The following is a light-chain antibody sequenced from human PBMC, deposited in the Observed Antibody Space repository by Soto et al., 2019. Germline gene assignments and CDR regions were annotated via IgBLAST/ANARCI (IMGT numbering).Light chain of an antibody. Sequence: QTVVTQEPSLTVSPGGTVTLTCGSSTGAVTSGHYPYWFQQKPGQAPRTLIYDTNNKHSWTPARFSGSLLGGKAALTLSGAQPEDEAEYYWLLSYSGARVVFGGGTKLTVL. CDR1: TGAVTSGHY. J-gene: IGLJ2*01. CDR2: DTN. CDR3: LLSYSGARVV. V-gene: IGLV7-46*01.